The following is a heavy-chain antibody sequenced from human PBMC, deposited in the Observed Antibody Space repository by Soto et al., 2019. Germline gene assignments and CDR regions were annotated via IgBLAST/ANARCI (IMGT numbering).Heavy chain of an antibody. J-gene: IGHJ6*02. CDR2: INPSGGST. Sequence: ASVKVSCKASGYTFTSYYMHWVRQAPGQGLEWMGIINPSGGSTSYAQKFQGRVTMTRDTSTSTAYMELSSLRSEDTAVYYCARDLGAEGGMDVWGQGTTVTVSS. CDR1: GYTFTSYY. V-gene: IGHV1-46*01. CDR3: ARDLGAEGGMDV.